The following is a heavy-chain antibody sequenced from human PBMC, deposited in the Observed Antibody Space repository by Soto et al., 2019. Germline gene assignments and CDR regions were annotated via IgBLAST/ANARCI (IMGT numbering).Heavy chain of an antibody. CDR2: ISAYNGNT. CDR1: GYTFTSYG. CDR3: ARGGIAAQYYYYYYMDV. J-gene: IGHJ6*03. D-gene: IGHD6-6*01. V-gene: IGHV1-18*01. Sequence: GASVKVSCKASGYTFTSYGISWVRQAPGQGLEWMGWISAYNGNTNYAQKLQGRGTMTTDTSTSTAYMELRSLRSDDTAVYYCARGGIAAQYYYYYYMDVWGKGTTVTVSS.